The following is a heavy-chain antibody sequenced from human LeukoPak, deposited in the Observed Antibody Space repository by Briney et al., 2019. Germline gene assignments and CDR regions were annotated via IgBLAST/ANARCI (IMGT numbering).Heavy chain of an antibody. J-gene: IGHJ4*02. CDR1: GFTFSTYN. Sequence: GGSLRLSCAASGFTFSTYNMNWVRQAPGKGLEWVSSISSSSNYIYYADSMKGRFTISRDNAKNSLYLQMNSLRAEDTAVYYCAKDRYDSSGYLFDYWGQGALVTVSS. V-gene: IGHV3-21*01. D-gene: IGHD3-22*01. CDR3: AKDRYDSSGYLFDY. CDR2: ISSSSNYI.